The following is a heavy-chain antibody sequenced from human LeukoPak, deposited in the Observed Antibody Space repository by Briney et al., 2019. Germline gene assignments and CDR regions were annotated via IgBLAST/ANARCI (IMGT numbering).Heavy chain of an antibody. V-gene: IGHV3-23*01. CDR1: GFTFSSYE. J-gene: IGHJ4*02. CDR3: ARRAGAYSHPYDY. D-gene: IGHD4/OR15-4a*01. Sequence: GGSLRLSCAASGFTFSSYEMNWVRQAPGKGLEWVSAISGSGGSTYYADSVKGRFTISRDHSKNTLYLQMNSLRAEDTAVYYCARRAGAYSHPYDYWGQGTLVTVSS. CDR2: ISGSGGST.